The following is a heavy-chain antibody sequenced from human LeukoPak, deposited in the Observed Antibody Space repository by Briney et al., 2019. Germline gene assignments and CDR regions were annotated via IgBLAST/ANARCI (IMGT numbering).Heavy chain of an antibody. Sequence: SETLSLTCTVSGDSISRYYWSWIRQPTGKGLEWIGRIYTSGSTNYNPSLKSRVTMSVDTSKNQFSLKLSSVTAADTAVYYCARDRWNQRAYFDYWGQGTLVTVSS. CDR2: IYTSGST. J-gene: IGHJ4*02. CDR3: ARDRWNQRAYFDY. CDR1: GDSISRYY. V-gene: IGHV4-4*07. D-gene: IGHD1-14*01.